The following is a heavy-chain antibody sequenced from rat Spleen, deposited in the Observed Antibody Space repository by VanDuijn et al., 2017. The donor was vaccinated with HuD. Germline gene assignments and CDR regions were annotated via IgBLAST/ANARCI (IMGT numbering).Heavy chain of an antibody. D-gene: IGHD1-1*01. J-gene: IGHJ2*01. CDR3: TRGGYYRY. Sequence: EVQLVESDGGLVQPGRSLKLSCTTSGFTFSDCYMAWVRQAPTKGLEWVASISTGGGNTYYRDSVKGRFTISRDNAKSTLYLQMNSLRSEDTATYCCTRGGYYRYWGQGVMVTVSS. V-gene: IGHV5-25*01. CDR2: ISTGGGNT. CDR1: GFTFSDCY.